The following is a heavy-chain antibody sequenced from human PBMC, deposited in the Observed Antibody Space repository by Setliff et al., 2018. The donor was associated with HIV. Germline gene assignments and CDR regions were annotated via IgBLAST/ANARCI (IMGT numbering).Heavy chain of an antibody. V-gene: IGHV3-11*06. CDR1: GFTFSDYY. CDR2: ITNTGSST. J-gene: IGHJ4*02. CDR3: ARDSGTTLGATRPGY. Sequence: GGSLRLSCAASGFTFSDYYLNWFRLAPGKGLEWISHITNTGSSTNYADSMKGRFTISRDNAKNSLYLQMNSLRAEDTAVYYCARDSGTTLGATRPGYWGQGTLVTVSS. D-gene: IGHD1-26*01.